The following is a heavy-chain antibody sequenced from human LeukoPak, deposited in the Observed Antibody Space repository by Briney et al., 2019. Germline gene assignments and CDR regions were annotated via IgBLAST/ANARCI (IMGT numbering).Heavy chain of an antibody. J-gene: IGHJ4*02. CDR2: ISSSGSTI. D-gene: IGHD1-26*01. CDR3: AREYSGSYGHFDY. Sequence: GGSLRLSCAASGFTFSSYEMNWVRQAPGKGLEWVSYISSSGSTIYYADSVKGRFTISRDNAKNSLYLQMNSLRAEDTAVYYCAREYSGSYGHFDYWGQGTLVTVSS. CDR1: GFTFSSYE. V-gene: IGHV3-48*03.